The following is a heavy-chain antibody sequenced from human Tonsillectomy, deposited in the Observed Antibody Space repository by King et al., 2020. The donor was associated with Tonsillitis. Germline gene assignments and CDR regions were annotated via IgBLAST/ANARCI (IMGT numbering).Heavy chain of an antibody. CDR3: TRPQSSGIDPGYYGMDV. D-gene: IGHD3-22*01. Sequence: QLVQSGAEVKKPGESLKISCKGSGYSFTSYWIGWVRQMPGKGLEWMGSIYPGDSDTRYSPSFQGQVTISADTSISTAYLQRSSLKASDTAMYYCTRPQSSGIDPGYYGMDVWGRGTTVIVSS. J-gene: IGHJ6*02. CDR1: GYSFTSYW. V-gene: IGHV5-51*01. CDR2: IYPGDSDT.